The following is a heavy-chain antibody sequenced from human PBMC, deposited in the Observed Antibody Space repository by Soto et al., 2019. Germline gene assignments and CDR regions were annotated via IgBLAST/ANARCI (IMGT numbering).Heavy chain of an antibody. Sequence: PSETLSLTCTVSSGSISSTIYSWDWIRQPPGKGLEWIGSIFYNGSTYYNPSLKSRVTMSVDTSKNQFSLKLISVTAADTAKYFCAREGNLGRWLQPLDFWGQGALVTVSS. J-gene: IGHJ4*02. V-gene: IGHV4-39*07. CDR2: IFYNGST. CDR1: SGSISSTIYS. CDR3: AREGNLGRWLQPLDF. D-gene: IGHD5-12*01.